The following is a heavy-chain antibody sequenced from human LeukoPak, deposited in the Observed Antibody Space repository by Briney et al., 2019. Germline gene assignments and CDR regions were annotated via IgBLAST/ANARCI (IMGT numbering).Heavy chain of an antibody. D-gene: IGHD6-13*01. V-gene: IGHV4-34*01. CDR1: GGSFSGYY. J-gene: IGHJ4*02. Sequence: SETLSLTCAVYGGSFSGYYWSWIRQPPGKGLEWIGEINHSGSTNYNPSLKSRVTISVDTSKSQFSLKLSSVTAADTAVYYCARGRSRYSSSWYSSFDYWGQGTLVTVSS. CDR2: INHSGST. CDR3: ARGRSRYSSSWYSSFDY.